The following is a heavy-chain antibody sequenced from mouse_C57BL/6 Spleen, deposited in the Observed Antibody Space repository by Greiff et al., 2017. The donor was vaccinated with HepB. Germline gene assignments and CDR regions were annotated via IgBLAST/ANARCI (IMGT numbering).Heavy chain of an antibody. Sequence: QVQLQQSGPELVKPGASVKISCKASGYAFSSSWMNWVKQRPGKGLEWIGRIYPGDGDTNYNGKFKGKAALTADKSSSTAYMQLSSLTSEDSAVYFCARLPYYGSPYYFDDGGQGTTLTVSS. CDR3: ARLPYYGSPYYFDD. J-gene: IGHJ2*01. D-gene: IGHD1-1*01. CDR1: GYAFSSSW. V-gene: IGHV1-82*01. CDR2: IYPGDGDT.